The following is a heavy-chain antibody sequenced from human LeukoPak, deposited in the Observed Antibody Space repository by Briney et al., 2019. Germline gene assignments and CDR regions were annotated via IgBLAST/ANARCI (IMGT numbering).Heavy chain of an antibody. Sequence: PSETLSLTCAVYGGPFSGYYWSWIRQPPAKGLEWIGEINHSGSTNYNPSLKSRVTISVDTSKNQFSLKLSSVTAADTAVYYCARRGSDYVWGSYRTHYFDYWGQGTLVTVSS. CDR3: ARRGSDYVWGSYRTHYFDY. D-gene: IGHD3-16*02. CDR1: GGPFSGYY. J-gene: IGHJ4*02. CDR2: INHSGST. V-gene: IGHV4-34*01.